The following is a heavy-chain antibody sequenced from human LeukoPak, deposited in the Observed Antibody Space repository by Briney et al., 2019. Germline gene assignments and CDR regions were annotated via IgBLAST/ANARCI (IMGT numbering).Heavy chain of an antibody. CDR2: IYPGDSDT. V-gene: IGHV5-51*01. Sequence: NRGESLKISCKGSGYSFTSYWIGWVRQMPGKGLEWMGIIYPGDSDTRYSPSFQGQVTISADKSISTAYLQWSSLKASDTAMYYCAREVDYGGSNDAFDIWGQGTMVTVSS. J-gene: IGHJ3*02. CDR1: GYSFTSYW. D-gene: IGHD4-23*01. CDR3: AREVDYGGSNDAFDI.